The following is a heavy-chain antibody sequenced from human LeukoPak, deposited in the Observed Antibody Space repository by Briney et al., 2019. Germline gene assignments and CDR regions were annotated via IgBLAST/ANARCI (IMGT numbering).Heavy chain of an antibody. J-gene: IGHJ4*02. V-gene: IGHV3-30*18. CDR2: ISYDRSNK. CDR3: AKDAWATIYYYDSSGYFDY. Sequence: PGRSLRLSCAASGFTFSSYGMHWVRQAPGKGLEGVAVISYDRSNKYYADSVKGRFTISRANSKNTLYLQMNSLRAEDTAVYYCAKDAWATIYYYDSSGYFDYWGQGTLVTVSS. CDR1: GFTFSSYG. D-gene: IGHD3-22*01.